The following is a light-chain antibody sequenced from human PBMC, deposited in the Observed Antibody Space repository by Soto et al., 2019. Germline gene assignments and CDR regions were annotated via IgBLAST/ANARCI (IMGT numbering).Light chain of an antibody. CDR3: AAWDDSLNGHVV. V-gene: IGLV1-44*01. Sequence: QSVLTQPPSASGTPGQRVTISCSGSSSNIGSNTVNWYQQITGTAPKLLIYNDNQRPSGVPDRFSGSKSGPSGSLAISGLQSEDEGDYYCAAWDDSLNGHVVFGGGTKVTVL. CDR2: NDN. J-gene: IGLJ2*01. CDR1: SSNIGSNT.